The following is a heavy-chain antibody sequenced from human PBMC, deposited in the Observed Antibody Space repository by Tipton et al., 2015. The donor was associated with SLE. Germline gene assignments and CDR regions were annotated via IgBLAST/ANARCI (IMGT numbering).Heavy chain of an antibody. D-gene: IGHD3-10*01. CDR1: GGSISSYY. Sequence: TLSLTCTVSGGSISSYYWSWIRQPPGKGLEWIGYIYYSGSTNYNPSLKSRVTISVDTSKNQFSLKLTSVTAADTAVYYCAGNEDYYGSGNYYDNWFDPWGQGTLVTVSS. V-gene: IGHV4-59*12. CDR2: IYYSGST. CDR3: AGNEDYYGSGNYYDNWFDP. J-gene: IGHJ5*02.